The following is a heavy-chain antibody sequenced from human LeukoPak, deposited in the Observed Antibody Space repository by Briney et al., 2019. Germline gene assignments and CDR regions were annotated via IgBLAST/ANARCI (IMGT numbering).Heavy chain of an antibody. V-gene: IGHV4-39*07. CDR1: GGSISSSSYY. CDR2: IYYSGST. J-gene: IGHJ5*02. D-gene: IGHD2-2*01. Sequence: SETLSLTCTVSGGSISSSSYYWGWIRQPPGKGLEWIGSIYYSGSTYYNPSLKSRVTISVDTSKNQFSLKLSSVTAADTAVYYCARGIIVPAAILPFNWFDPWGQGTLVTVSS. CDR3: ARGIIVPAAILPFNWFDP.